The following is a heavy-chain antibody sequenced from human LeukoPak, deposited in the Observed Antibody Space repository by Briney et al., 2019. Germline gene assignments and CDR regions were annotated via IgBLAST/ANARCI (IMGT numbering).Heavy chain of an antibody. CDR1: VGSISGSISY. V-gene: IGHV4-39*01. Sequence: SETLSLTCTVSVGSISGSISYWGSIRQPPGKGLEWIGSIYYSGPTYYNPSLKSRVTISVDTSKNQFSLRLSSVTAKDTAAQSFAKHFQLVGAIDNWGQGTLVTVSS. J-gene: IGHJ4*02. CDR3: AKHFQLVGAIDN. D-gene: IGHD6-6*01. CDR2: IYYSGPT.